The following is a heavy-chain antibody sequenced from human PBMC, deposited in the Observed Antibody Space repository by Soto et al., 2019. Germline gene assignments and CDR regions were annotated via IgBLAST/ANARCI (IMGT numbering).Heavy chain of an antibody. V-gene: IGHV1-18*01. CDR2: ISAYNGNT. Sequence: QVQLVQSGAEVKKPGASVKVSCKASGYTFTNYGISWVRQAPGQGLEWMGWISAYNGNTNYAQKLQGRVTMTTDTSTSTAYMELRSLRSDDTAVYYCARDRGYYYGSGSYLDAFDIWGQGTMVTVSS. CDR1: GYTFTNYG. D-gene: IGHD3-10*01. J-gene: IGHJ3*02. CDR3: ARDRGYYYGSGSYLDAFDI.